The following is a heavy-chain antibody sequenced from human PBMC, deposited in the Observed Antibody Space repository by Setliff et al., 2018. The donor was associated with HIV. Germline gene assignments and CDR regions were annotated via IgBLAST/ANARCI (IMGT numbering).Heavy chain of an antibody. Sequence: GESLKISCEASGFTFSIYGMNWVRQAPGKGLEWVAHISSSGVPIYYADSIRGRFTTSRDNAKNSLFLQMTRLRADDTAVYYCVGGALDFWGQGVLVTVSS. CDR1: GFTFSIYG. V-gene: IGHV3-48*03. CDR3: VGGALDF. CDR2: ISSSGVPI. J-gene: IGHJ4*02. D-gene: IGHD1-26*01.